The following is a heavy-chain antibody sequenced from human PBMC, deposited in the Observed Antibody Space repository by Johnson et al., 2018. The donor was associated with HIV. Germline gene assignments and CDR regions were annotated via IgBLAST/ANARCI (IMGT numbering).Heavy chain of an antibody. CDR3: AKERGISGGFDF. Sequence: VQLVESGGGLVQPGGSLRLSCAASGFTFSSYDMHWVRQATGKGLEWVSAIGTAGDTYYPGSVKGRFTISRENAKNSLYLQMNSLRAEDTAVYYCAKERGISGGFDFWGQGTMVTVSS. CDR1: GFTFSSYD. D-gene: IGHD2-15*01. V-gene: IGHV3-13*01. J-gene: IGHJ3*01. CDR2: IGTAGDT.